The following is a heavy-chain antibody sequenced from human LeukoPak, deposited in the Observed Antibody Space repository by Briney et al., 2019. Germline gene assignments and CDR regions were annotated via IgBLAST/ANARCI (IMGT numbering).Heavy chain of an antibody. CDR3: ARGAFTPVITFGPFYFES. CDR2: IIPLFGTT. D-gene: IGHD3-16*01. CDR1: VCTFSDCA. J-gene: IGHJ4*02. V-gene: IGHV1-69*06. Sequence: SVTVSFTMFVCTFSDCAITWLRQAPGQGLEWVGRIIPLFGTTKSAQGFQDRVTLSADKSTNTAYMELTSLRSDDTAVYYCARGAFTPVITFGPFYFESWGQGTLITVSS.